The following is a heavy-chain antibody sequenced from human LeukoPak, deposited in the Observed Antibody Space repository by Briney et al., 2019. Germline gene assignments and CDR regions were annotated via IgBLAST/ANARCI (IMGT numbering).Heavy chain of an antibody. V-gene: IGHV4-39*07. CDR1: GGSISSSNYY. CDR3: ARDRATYADGNFDS. J-gene: IGHJ4*02. Sequence: SETLSLTCTVSGGSISSSNYYWGWIRQPPGKGLEWVGSIYYSGSTYYNPSLKSRVTISVDTSKNQFSLKLSSVTAADTAVYYCARDRATYADGNFDSWGQGTLVTVSS. D-gene: IGHD3-16*01. CDR2: IYYSGST.